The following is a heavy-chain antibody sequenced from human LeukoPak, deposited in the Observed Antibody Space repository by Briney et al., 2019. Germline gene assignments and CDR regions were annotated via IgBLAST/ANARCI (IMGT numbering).Heavy chain of an antibody. V-gene: IGHV4-59*01. D-gene: IGHD3-16*01. Sequence: PSETLSLTCTVSGGSIINYYWSWIRHPPRKRLEWSSYINYSGGANYNPSLKSRVTISVDTSKNHFSLTLSSVTAADTAVYYWAMFGGPHAFDIWGQGTMVTVSS. CDR3: AMFGGPHAFDI. CDR1: GGSIINYY. CDR2: INYSGGA. J-gene: IGHJ3*02.